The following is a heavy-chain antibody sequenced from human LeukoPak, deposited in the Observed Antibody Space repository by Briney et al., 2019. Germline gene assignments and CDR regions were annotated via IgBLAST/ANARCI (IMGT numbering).Heavy chain of an antibody. V-gene: IGHV3-48*01. D-gene: IGHD2-2*01. Sequence: PGGSLRLSCAASGFTFSSYSMNWVRQAPGKGLEWVSYISISNSTIYYADSVKGRFTISRDNAKNSLYLQMNSLRAEDTAVYYCARLGDRYCSSTSCAPYIWFDPWGQGTLVTVSS. CDR3: ARLGDRYCSSTSCAPYIWFDP. J-gene: IGHJ5*02. CDR2: ISISNSTI. CDR1: GFTFSSYS.